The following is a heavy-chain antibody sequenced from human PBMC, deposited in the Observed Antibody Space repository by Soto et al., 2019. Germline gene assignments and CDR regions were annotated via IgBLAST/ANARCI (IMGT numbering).Heavy chain of an antibody. V-gene: IGHV4-39*01. CDR2: IYYSGST. CDR1: GGSISSSSYY. J-gene: IGHJ4*02. D-gene: IGHD2-15*01. Sequence: PSETLSLTCTVSGGSISSSSYYWGWILQPQGKGLEWIGSIYYSGSTYYNPSLKSRVTISVDTSKNQFSLKLSSVTAADTAVYYCARHTPAISISDHWGQGTLVTVSS. CDR3: ARHTPAISISDH.